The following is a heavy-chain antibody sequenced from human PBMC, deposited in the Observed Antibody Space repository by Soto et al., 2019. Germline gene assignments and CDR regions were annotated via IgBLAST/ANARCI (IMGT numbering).Heavy chain of an antibody. CDR3: AKDPNYDFWSGYSGSGWFDP. V-gene: IGHV3-21*01. CDR1: GFTFSSYS. D-gene: IGHD3-3*01. CDR2: ISGSSSNM. Sequence: EVHLVESGGGLVKPGGSLRLSCAASGFTFSSYSMNWVRQAPGKGLEWVSSISGSSSNMYYADSVKGRFTISRDNAKNSLYLQMNSLRADDTAVYYCAKDPNYDFWSGYSGSGWFDPWGQGTLVTVSS. J-gene: IGHJ5*02.